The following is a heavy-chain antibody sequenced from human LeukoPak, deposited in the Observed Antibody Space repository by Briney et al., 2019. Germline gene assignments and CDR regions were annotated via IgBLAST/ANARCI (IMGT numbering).Heavy chain of an antibody. CDR2: IIPIFGTA. J-gene: IGHJ4*02. CDR1: GGTFSSYA. V-gene: IGHV1-69*13. Sequence: ASVKVSCKASGGTFSSYATSWVRQAPGQGLEWMGGIIPIFGTANYAQKFQGRVTITADESTSTAYMELSSLRSEDTAVYYCARDTYGDYSEFDYWGQGTLVTVSS. CDR3: ARDTYGDYSEFDY. D-gene: IGHD4-17*01.